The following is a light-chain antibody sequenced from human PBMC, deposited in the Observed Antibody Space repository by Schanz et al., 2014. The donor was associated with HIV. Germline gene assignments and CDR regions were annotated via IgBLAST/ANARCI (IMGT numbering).Light chain of an antibody. V-gene: IGLV2-14*02. J-gene: IGLJ2*01. CDR2: EVT. CDR3: SSYTSSSTVV. Sequence: QSALTQPASISGSPGQSITISCTGTSSDVGSYNLVSWYQQHPGKAPKLMIYEVTRRPSGLSNRFSGSKAGNTASLTISRLQAEDEADYYCSSYTSSSTVVFGGGTKVTVL. CDR1: SSDVGSYNL.